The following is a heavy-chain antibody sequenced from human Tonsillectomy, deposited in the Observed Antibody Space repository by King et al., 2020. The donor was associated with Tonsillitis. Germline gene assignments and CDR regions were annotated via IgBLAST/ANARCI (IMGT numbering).Heavy chain of an antibody. V-gene: IGHV4-31*03. J-gene: IGHJ4*02. CDR2: IYYGGGT. Sequence: MQLQESGPGLVKPSQTLSLSCTVSGASISSGGYFWNWIRQHAGKGLESMGYIYYGGGTYYNPSLAGRVTMSADASSNQFSLNLTSVTAADTAIYYCARGPSWRSFDYWGQGALVTVSS. D-gene: IGHD2-2*01. CDR1: GASISSGGYF. CDR3: ARGPSWRSFDY.